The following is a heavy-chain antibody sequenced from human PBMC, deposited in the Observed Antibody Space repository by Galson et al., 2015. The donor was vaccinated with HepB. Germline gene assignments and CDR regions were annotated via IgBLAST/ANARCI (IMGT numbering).Heavy chain of an antibody. D-gene: IGHD1-1*01. V-gene: IGHV3-9*01. J-gene: IGHJ4*02. CDR3: AKGLLPSTTGTPFGN. CDR2: ITWNSGHI. CDR1: GFAFDDYA. Sequence: SLRLSCATSGFAFDDYAMYWLRQAPGKGLEWVSTITWNSGHIVYADSVKGRFTVSRDNDKNSLFLQMNSLKSDDTAFYYCAKGLLPSTTGTPFGNWGQGTLVSVSS.